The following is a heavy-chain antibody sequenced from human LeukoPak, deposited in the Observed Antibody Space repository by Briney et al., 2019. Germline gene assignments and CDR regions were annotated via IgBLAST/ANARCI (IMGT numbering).Heavy chain of an antibody. J-gene: IGHJ4*02. Sequence: SGGSLRLSCTASGFPFSNYWMSWVRQAPGKGLEWVASIKQDGGEEFYVDSVKGRFSISRDNAKNSLYLQMNSLRAEDTAVYYCARDRADDYVWGSYRSLDYWGQGTLVTVSS. CDR2: IKQDGGEE. V-gene: IGHV3-7*01. CDR3: ARDRADDYVWGSYRSLDY. CDR1: GFPFSNYW. D-gene: IGHD3-16*02.